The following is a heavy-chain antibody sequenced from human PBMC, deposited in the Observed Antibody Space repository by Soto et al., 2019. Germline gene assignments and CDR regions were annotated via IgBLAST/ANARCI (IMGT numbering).Heavy chain of an antibody. V-gene: IGHV3-48*01. CDR1: GFTFSSYN. CDR3: ARDSRNYYYYMDV. J-gene: IGHJ6*03. CDR2: ISLSSTTI. Sequence: VQLVESGGGLVQPGGSLRLSCAASGFTFSSYNMNWVRQAPGKGLEWISDISLSSTTIFYADSVKGRFTISRDNAKNSLYLQMNSLRAEDTAVYYWARDSRNYYYYMDVWGKGTTVTVSS.